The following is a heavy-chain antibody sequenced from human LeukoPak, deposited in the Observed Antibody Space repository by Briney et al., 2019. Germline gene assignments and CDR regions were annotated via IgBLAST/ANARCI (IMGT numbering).Heavy chain of an antibody. CDR3: AKDVTRYFDWLLHRPTYPGY. CDR1: GFTFSSYA. CDR2: ISGSGGST. Sequence: GGSLRLSCAASGFTFSSYAMSWVRQAPGKGLEWVSAISGSGGSTYYADSVKGRFTISRDNSKNTLHLQMNSLRAEDTAVYYCAKDVTRYFDWLLHRPTYPGYWGQGTLVTVSS. D-gene: IGHD3-9*01. J-gene: IGHJ4*02. V-gene: IGHV3-23*01.